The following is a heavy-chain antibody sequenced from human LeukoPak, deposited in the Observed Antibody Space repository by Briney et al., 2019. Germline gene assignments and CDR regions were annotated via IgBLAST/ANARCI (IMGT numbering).Heavy chain of an antibody. CDR2: FDPEDGET. J-gene: IGHJ4*02. CDR3: ATDRPYGSGSYYHY. Sequence: ASVKVSCKASGYTFTGYYMRWVRQAPGKGLEWMGGFDPEDGETIYAQKFQGRVTMTEDTSTDTAYMELSSLRSEDTAVYYCATDRPYGSGSYYHYWGQGTLVTVSS. D-gene: IGHD3-10*01. CDR1: GYTFTGYY. V-gene: IGHV1-24*01.